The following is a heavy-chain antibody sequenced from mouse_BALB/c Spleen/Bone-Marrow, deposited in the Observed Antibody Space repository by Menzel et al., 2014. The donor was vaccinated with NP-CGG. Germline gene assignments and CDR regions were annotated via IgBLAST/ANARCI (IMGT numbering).Heavy chain of an antibody. Sequence: VQLQQSGAELVKPGTSVKLSCTASGFNIKDTYLHWVKQRPEQGLDWIGRIDPAIFTKYDPKFQGKATITADTSSNTAYLHLSSLTSEDTAVYFCASYRYGWFFEVWGAGATVTVSS. CDR2: IDPAIFT. CDR3: ASYRYGWFFEV. D-gene: IGHD2-14*01. CDR1: GFNIKDTY. V-gene: IGHV14-3*02. J-gene: IGHJ1*01.